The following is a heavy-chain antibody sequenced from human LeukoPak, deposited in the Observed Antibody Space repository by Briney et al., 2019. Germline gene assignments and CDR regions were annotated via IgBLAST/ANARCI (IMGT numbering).Heavy chain of an antibody. CDR3: ARDDLGLRRPRTGFGAFDI. CDR2: IIPIFGTA. V-gene: IGHV1-69*05. CDR1: GGTFSSYA. D-gene: IGHD1-14*01. Sequence: GASVKVSCKASGGTFSSYAISWVRQAPGQGLEWMGGIIPIFGTANYAQKFQGRVTITTDESTSTAYMELSSLRSEDTAVYYCARDDLGLRRPRTGFGAFDIWGQGTMVTVSS. J-gene: IGHJ3*02.